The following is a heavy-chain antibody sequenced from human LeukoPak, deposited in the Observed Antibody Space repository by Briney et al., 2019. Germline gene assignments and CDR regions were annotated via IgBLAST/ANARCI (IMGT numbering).Heavy chain of an antibody. D-gene: IGHD2-2*01. CDR2: INHSGST. Sequence: SETLSLTCAVYGGSFSGYYWSWIRQPPGKGLEWVGEINHSGSTNYNPPLKSRVTISVDTSMNQFSLKLSSVTAADTAVYYCARGGRGRVPAAHMDVWGKGTTVTVSS. CDR3: ARGGRGRVPAAHMDV. CDR1: GGSFSGYY. J-gene: IGHJ6*03. V-gene: IGHV4-34*01.